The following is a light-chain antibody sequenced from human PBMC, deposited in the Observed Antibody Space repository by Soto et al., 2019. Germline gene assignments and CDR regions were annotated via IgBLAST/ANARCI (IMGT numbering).Light chain of an antibody. CDR2: EVN. CDR1: SSDVGGYNY. Sequence: QSALTQPASVSGSPGQSTTISCTGTSSDVGGYNYVSWYQQHPGKAPKLMIYEVNNRPSGVSDRFSGSKSGNKASLTISNLEAEDESDYYCGSYTSTDTPFVFGTGTKVTVL. CDR3: GSYTSTDTPFV. V-gene: IGLV2-14*01. J-gene: IGLJ1*01.